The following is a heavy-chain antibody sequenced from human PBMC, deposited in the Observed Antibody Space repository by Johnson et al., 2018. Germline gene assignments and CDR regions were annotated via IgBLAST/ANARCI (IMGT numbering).Heavy chain of an antibody. CDR3: AGDLVEGLGWYFGY. CDR2: IWYDGSNK. D-gene: IGHD6-19*01. CDR1: GFTFSNYG. Sequence: QVQLVESGGGVVQPGKSXRLSCAASGFTFSNYGMHWVRQAPGKGLEWVAVIWYDGSNKYYADSVKGRFTISRDNSKNTMYLQMNSLGAEDTAVYYWAGDLVEGLGWYFGYWGQGTLVTVSS. J-gene: IGHJ4*02. V-gene: IGHV3-33*01.